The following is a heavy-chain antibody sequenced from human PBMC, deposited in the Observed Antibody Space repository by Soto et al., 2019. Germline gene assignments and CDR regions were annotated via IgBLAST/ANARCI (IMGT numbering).Heavy chain of an antibody. Sequence: GGSLRLSCVASGFIFDTYAMSWVRQAPGKGLEWVSAISGSGGTTYYADSVKGRLTISRDNSKNILYLQLNSLRVEDTAVYYCAKGRGRFKSGVQKTFDSWRQRTLVTVPS. V-gene: IGHV3-23*01. CDR3: AKGRGRFKSGVQKTFDS. CDR2: ISGSGGTT. J-gene: IGHJ4*02. CDR1: GFIFDTYA. D-gene: IGHD2-8*01.